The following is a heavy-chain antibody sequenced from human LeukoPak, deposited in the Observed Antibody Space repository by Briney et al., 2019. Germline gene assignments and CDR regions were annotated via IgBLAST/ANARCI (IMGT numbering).Heavy chain of an antibody. Sequence: SETLSLTCTVSGGSISSRSYYWGWIRQPPGKGLEWIGNIYYSGSTYYNPSLKSRVTISVDTSKNQFSLKLSSVTAADTAVYYCARDGPYYYGSGSSPNNNWFDPWGQGTLVTVSS. V-gene: IGHV4-39*07. CDR2: IYYSGST. D-gene: IGHD3-10*01. CDR1: GGSISSRSYY. CDR3: ARDGPYYYGSGSSPNNNWFDP. J-gene: IGHJ5*02.